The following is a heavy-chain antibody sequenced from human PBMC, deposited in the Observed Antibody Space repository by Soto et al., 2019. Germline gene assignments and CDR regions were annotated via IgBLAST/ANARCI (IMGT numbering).Heavy chain of an antibody. CDR3: ARDPKTSGGQHWAFNYFDS. V-gene: IGHV3-30-3*01. Sequence: GGSLRLSCAASGFSFSISPMHWVRQAPGKGPEWVALISYDGTNKFYADSVKGRFTISRDNSKSTLYLQVDSLRPEDAAVYYCARDPKTSGGQHWAFNYFDSWGQGTLVTVS. CDR1: GFSFSISP. J-gene: IGHJ4*02. CDR2: ISYDGTNK. D-gene: IGHD7-27*01.